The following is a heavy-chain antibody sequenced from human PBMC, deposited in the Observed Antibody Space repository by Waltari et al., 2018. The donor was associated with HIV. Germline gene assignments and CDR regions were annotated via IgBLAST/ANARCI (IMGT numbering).Heavy chain of an antibody. CDR2: IYYSGST. J-gene: IGHJ1*01. CDR1: GGSISSYY. V-gene: IGHV4-59*13. D-gene: IGHD3-10*01. CDR3: ASIRVQGWTGLNAEYFQH. Sequence: QVQLQESGPGLVKPSETLSLTCTVSGGSISSYYWSWIRQPPGKGLEWIGYIYYSGSTNYNPSRKSRVTISVDTSKNQFSLKLSSVTAADTAVYYCASIRVQGWTGLNAEYFQHWGQGTLVTVSS.